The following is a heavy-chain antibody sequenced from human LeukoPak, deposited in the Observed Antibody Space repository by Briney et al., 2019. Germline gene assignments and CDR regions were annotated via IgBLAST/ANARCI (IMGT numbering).Heavy chain of an antibody. CDR1: GFAFTNYG. CDR3: ARNYNGMSY. D-gene: IGHD1-26*01. CDR2: INNDGRST. V-gene: IGHV3-74*01. J-gene: IGHJ4*02. Sequence: PGGSLRLSCVASGFAFTNYGMMWVRQAPGKGLVWVSYINNDGRSTTYVDSVKGRFTISRDNAKNTLYLQMNSLRDDDTAMYYCARNYNGMSYWGQGTLVIVSS.